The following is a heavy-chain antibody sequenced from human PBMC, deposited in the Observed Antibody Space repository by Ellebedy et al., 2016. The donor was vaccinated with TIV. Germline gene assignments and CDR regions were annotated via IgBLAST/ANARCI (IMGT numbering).Heavy chain of an antibody. Sequence: MPGGSLRLSCSVSGYSIRSGYYWGWIRQPPGKGLEWIGSIYHSGSTYHSPSLKSRITISRDTSKNQFSLKLTSVTAADTAVYYCARIPVAGDPPYWGQGTPVTVSS. CDR2: IYHSGST. J-gene: IGHJ4*02. CDR3: ARIPVAGDPPY. CDR1: GYSIRSGYY. V-gene: IGHV4-38-2*01. D-gene: IGHD6-19*01.